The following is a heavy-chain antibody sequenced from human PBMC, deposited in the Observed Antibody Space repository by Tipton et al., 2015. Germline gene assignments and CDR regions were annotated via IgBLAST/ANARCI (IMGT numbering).Heavy chain of an antibody. CDR1: GYTFTSYD. J-gene: IGHJ4*02. D-gene: IGHD2-8*01. CDR2: ISAYNGNT. V-gene: IGHV1-18*01. Sequence: QLVQSGAEVKKPGASVRVSCKASGYTFTSYDISWVRQAPGQGLEWMGWISAYNGNTNYPQKLQGRVTMTTDTSTSTAYMELRSLRSDDTAVYYCARVPPSDIVLMVYALDFDYWGQGTLVTVSS. CDR3: ARVPPSDIVLMVYALDFDY.